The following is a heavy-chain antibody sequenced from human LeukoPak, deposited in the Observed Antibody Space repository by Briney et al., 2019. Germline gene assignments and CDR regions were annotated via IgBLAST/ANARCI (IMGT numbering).Heavy chain of an antibody. CDR2: IRSSSSYR. J-gene: IGHJ4*02. D-gene: IGHD6-19*01. V-gene: IGHV3-21*01. CDR3: ARGSSGWHTDY. Sequence: PGGSLRLSCAASGCTFSSYSMNWVRQAPGKGLEWVSSIRSSSSYRYYADSVKGRFTISRDNAKNSLYLQMNSLRAEDTAVYYCARGSSGWHTDYWGQGTLVTVSS. CDR1: GCTFSSYS.